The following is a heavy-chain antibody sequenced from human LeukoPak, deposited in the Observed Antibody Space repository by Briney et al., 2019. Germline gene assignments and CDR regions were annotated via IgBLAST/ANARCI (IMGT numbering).Heavy chain of an antibody. CDR3: ARPGADSSGLDAFDI. CDR1: GYTFTSYD. D-gene: IGHD3-22*01. J-gene: IGHJ3*02. CDR2: INPNSGGT. V-gene: IGHV1-2*04. Sequence: ASVKVSCKASGYTFTSYDINWVRQAPGQGLEWMGWINPNSGGTNYAQKFQGWVTMTRDTSISTAYMELSRLRSDDTAVYYCARPGADSSGLDAFDIWGQGTMVTVSS.